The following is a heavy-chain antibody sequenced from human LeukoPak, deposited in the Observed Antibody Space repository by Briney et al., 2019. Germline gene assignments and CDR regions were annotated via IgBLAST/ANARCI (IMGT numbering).Heavy chain of an antibody. J-gene: IGHJ4*02. D-gene: IGHD3-3*01. V-gene: IGHV1-69*04. CDR1: GGTFSSYT. CDR3: AREDDFWSGYYRFDY. CDR2: IIPILGIA. Sequence: SVKVSCKASGGTFSSYTISWVRQAPGQGLEWMGRIIPILGIANYAQKFQGRVTITADKSTSTAYMELSSLRSEDTAVNYCAREDDFWSGYYRFDYWGQGTLVTVSS.